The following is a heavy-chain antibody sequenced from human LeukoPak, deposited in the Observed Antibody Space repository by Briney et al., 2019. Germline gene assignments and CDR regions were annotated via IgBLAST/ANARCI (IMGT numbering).Heavy chain of an antibody. CDR2: IYYSGST. CDR1: GGSISSSSYY. V-gene: IGHV4-39*01. Sequence: ASETLSLTCTVSGGSISSSSYYWGWIRQPPGKGLEWIGSIYYSGSTYYNPSLKSRVTISVDTSKNQFSLKLSSVTAADTAVYYCERLLYHYDSSGYYSYYYYYYMDVWGKGTTVTVSS. D-gene: IGHD3-22*01. CDR3: ERLLYHYDSSGYYSYYYYYYMDV. J-gene: IGHJ6*03.